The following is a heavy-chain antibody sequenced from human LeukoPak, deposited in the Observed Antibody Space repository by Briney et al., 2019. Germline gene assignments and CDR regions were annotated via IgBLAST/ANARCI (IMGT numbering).Heavy chain of an antibody. Sequence: GGSLRLSCEASGFTFSMYSMNWVRQAPGQGLEWLSYISSSRSTIYYADSVKGRFTISRDDAQNSLYLQMNSLRAEDTAVYYCARIVVDSRGWYHFDYWGQGTLVTVSS. CDR1: GFTFSMYS. V-gene: IGHV3-48*01. D-gene: IGHD6-19*01. CDR2: ISSSRSTI. J-gene: IGHJ4*02. CDR3: ARIVVDSRGWYHFDY.